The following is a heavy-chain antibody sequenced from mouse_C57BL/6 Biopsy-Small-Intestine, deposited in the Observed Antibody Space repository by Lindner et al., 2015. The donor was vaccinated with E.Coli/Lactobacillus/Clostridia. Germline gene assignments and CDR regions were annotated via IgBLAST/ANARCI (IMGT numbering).Heavy chain of an antibody. J-gene: IGHJ3*01. CDR2: FYPGSGSI. Sequence: VQLQESGAELVKPGASVKLSCKASGYTFTEYTIHWVKQRSGQGLEWIGWFYPGSGSIKYNEKFKDKATLTADKSSSTVYMELSRLTSEDSAVYFCARHEVVWGTAQAPFAYWGQGTLVTVSA. D-gene: IGHD3-2*02. V-gene: IGHV1-62-2*01. CDR1: GYTFTEYT. CDR3: ARHEVVWGTAQAPFAY.